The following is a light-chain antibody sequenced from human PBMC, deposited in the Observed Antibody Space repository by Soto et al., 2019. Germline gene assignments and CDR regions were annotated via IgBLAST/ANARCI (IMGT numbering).Light chain of an antibody. CDR1: QSVSSY. CDR3: HQRRNWPIT. J-gene: IGKJ5*01. Sequence: IVLTQSPATLSFSPGERSTLSFMASQSVSSYLAWSQQKPGQAPRLLIYDASYRATGIPARFSGSGSGTDFTLTISSLEPEDFAVYFCHQRRNWPITFGQGTRLEIK. V-gene: IGKV3-11*01. CDR2: DAS.